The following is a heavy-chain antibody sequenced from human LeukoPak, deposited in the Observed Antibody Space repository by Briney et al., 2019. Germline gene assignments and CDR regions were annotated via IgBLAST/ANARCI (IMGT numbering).Heavy chain of an antibody. D-gene: IGHD6-13*01. CDR2: MNPNSGNT. J-gene: IGHJ6*03. Sequence: GASVKVSCKASGYTFTSYDINWVRQATGQGLEWMGWMNPNSGNTGYAQKFQGRVTMTRNTSISTAYMELSSLRSGDTAVYYCARVIAAAGTYYYYYYMDVWGKGTTVTVSS. V-gene: IGHV1-8*01. CDR3: ARVIAAAGTYYYYYYMDV. CDR1: GYTFTSYD.